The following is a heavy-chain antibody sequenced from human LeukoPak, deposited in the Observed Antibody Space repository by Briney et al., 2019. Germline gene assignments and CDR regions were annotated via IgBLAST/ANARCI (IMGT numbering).Heavy chain of an antibody. CDR2: INPNSGGT. J-gene: IGHJ4*02. CDR3: ARDDLSMVRGVMTY. CDR1: GYTFTGYY. Sequence: ASVKVSCKASGYTFTGYYMHWVRQAPGQGLEWMGWINPNSGGTNYAQKFQGRVTMTRDTSTSTVYMELSSLRSEDTAVYYCARDDLSMVRGVMTYWGQGTLVTVSS. V-gene: IGHV1-2*02. D-gene: IGHD3-10*01.